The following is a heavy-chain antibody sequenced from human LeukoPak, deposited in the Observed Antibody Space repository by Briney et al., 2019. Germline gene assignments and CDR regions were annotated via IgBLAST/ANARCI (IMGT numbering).Heavy chain of an antibody. V-gene: IGHV4-59*01. D-gene: IGHD3-3*01. J-gene: IGHJ4*02. CDR3: ARTDTIFGVVIFDY. Sequence: PSETLSLTCTVSGGSISSYYWSWIRQPPGKGLEWIGYIYYSGSTNYNPSLKSRVTISVDTSKNQFSLKLSSVTAADTAVYYCARTDTIFGVVIFDYWGQGTLVTVSS. CDR2: IYYSGST. CDR1: GGSISSYY.